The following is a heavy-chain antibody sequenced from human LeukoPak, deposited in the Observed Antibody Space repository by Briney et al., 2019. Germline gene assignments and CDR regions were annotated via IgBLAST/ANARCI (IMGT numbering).Heavy chain of an antibody. CDR1: GGSISSSSYY. CDR3: ARHLAQRRIWFGELLLDYFDY. D-gene: IGHD3-10*01. V-gene: IGHV4-39*01. J-gene: IGHJ4*02. Sequence: SETLSLTCTVSGGSISSSSYYWGWIRQPPGKGLEWIGSIYYSGSTYYNPSLKSRVTISVDTSKNQFSLKLSSVTAADTAVYYCARHLAQRRIWFGELLLDYFDYWGQGTLVTVSS. CDR2: IYYSGST.